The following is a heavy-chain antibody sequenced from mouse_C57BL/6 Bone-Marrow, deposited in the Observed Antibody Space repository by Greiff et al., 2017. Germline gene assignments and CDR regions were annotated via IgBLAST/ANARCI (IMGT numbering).Heavy chain of an antibody. CDR2: IDPSDSYT. CDR3: ARAHYCNYFGY. CDR1: GYTFTSYW. V-gene: IGHV1-59*01. J-gene: IGHJ3*01. Sequence: QVQLQQPGAELVRPGTSVKLSCKASGYTFTSYWMHWVKQRPGQGLEWIGVIDPSDSYTNYNQKFKGKATLTVDTSSSTAYMQLSSLTSEDSAVFYCARAHYCNYFGYWGEGTLVTVSA. D-gene: IGHD2-1*01.